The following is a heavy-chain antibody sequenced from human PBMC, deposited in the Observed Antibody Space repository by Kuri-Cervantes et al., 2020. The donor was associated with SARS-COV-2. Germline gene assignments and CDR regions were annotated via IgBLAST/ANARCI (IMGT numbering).Heavy chain of an antibody. D-gene: IGHD4-23*01. V-gene: IGHV3-23*01. CDR3: AKAPRPHWDGGNSGDY. CDR2: ISGSGGST. CDR1: GFTFSSYA. J-gene: IGHJ4*02. Sequence: GESLKISCAASGFTFSSYAMSWVRQAPGKGLEWVSAISGSGGSTYYADSVKGRFTISRDNSKNTLYLQMNSPRAEDTAVYYCAKAPRPHWDGGNSGDYWGQGTLVTVSS.